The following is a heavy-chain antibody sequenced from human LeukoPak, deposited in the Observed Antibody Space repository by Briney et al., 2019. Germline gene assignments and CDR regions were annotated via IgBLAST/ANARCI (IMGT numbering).Heavy chain of an antibody. CDR3: ARGFRDGYNSYYYYMDV. Sequence: GGSPRLSCAASGFTFSRYSMNWVRQAPGKGLEWVSSISTSSSYIYYADSVKGRFTISRDNAKNTLYLQMNSLRAEDTAVYYCARGFRDGYNSYYYYMDVWGKGTTVTISS. CDR1: GFTFSRYS. D-gene: IGHD5-24*01. V-gene: IGHV3-21*04. CDR2: ISTSSSYI. J-gene: IGHJ6*03.